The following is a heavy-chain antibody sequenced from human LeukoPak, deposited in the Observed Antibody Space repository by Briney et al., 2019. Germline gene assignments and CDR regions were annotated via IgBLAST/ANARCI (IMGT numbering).Heavy chain of an antibody. CDR2: ISTSGST. J-gene: IGHJ6*03. CDR3: ARHLGATDTAMAVYYYMYV. Sequence: SETLSLTCTVSGYSISSGTYYWTWLRPPDGKGLEWIVRISTSGSTNYNPSLKSRVTISLDTYKNQFSLKLSSVTAADTAVYYCARHLGATDTAMAVYYYMYVWGKGTTVTISS. D-gene: IGHD5-18*01. CDR1: GYSISSGTYY. V-gene: IGHV4-61*02.